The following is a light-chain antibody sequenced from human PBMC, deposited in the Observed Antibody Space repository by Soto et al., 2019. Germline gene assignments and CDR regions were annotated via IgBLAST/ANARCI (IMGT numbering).Light chain of an antibody. CDR1: QNIYYN. V-gene: IGKV3-15*01. CDR3: LQYHNLWA. Sequence: ILMTQSPATVSVSPGESATLSCRASQNIYYNVAWYQQRPGQAPRLLIYRASTRAPGVPARFSGSGSGTELTLTISSLQPEDFTVYSCLQYHNLWAFGQGTKVEI. J-gene: IGKJ1*01. CDR2: RAS.